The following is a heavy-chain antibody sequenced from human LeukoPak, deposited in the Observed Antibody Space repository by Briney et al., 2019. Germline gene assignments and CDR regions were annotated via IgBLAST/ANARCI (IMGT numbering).Heavy chain of an antibody. D-gene: IGHD2/OR15-2a*01. J-gene: IGHJ6*03. Sequence: PPQTLSLTCAVSGGSISSGGYSWSWIRQPPGKGLEWIGYIYYSGSTNYNPSLKSRVTISVDTSKNQFSLKLSSVTAADTAVYYCARGNPYYYYYMDVWGKGTTVTVSS. CDR1: GGSISSGGYS. CDR3: ARGNPYYYYYMDV. CDR2: IYYSGST. V-gene: IGHV4-61*08.